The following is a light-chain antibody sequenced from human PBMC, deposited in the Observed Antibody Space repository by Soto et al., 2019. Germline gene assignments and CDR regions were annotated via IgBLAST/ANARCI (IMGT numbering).Light chain of an antibody. J-gene: IGLJ3*02. V-gene: IGLV1-44*01. CDR3: AAWDDSLNGPV. CDR1: SSNLGSNS. Sequence: QSVLTQPPSASGTPGQRVIISCSGSSSNLGSNSGNWYQQLPGTAPKLLIYNTYQRPLGVPDRFSGSKSGTSASLAISGLQSEDVGDYFCAAWDDSLNGPVFGGGTKQTVL. CDR2: NTY.